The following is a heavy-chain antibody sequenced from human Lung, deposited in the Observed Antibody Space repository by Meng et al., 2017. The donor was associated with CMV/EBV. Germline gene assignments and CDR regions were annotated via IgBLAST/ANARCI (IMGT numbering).Heavy chain of an antibody. CDR2: LYDSGST. CDR3: ARDLEY. CDR1: CGTISSSTYC. V-gene: IGHV4-39*07. J-gene: IGHJ4*02. Sequence: QQWGPSLVRPSDTPLPHFFVACGTISSSTYCWDWIRQPPGKGLEWIGSLYDSGSTYYHPSLKSRVTISVDTSKTYFSLKLRSVTAADTAVYYCARDLEYWGQGTLVTVSS. D-gene: IGHD1-1*01.